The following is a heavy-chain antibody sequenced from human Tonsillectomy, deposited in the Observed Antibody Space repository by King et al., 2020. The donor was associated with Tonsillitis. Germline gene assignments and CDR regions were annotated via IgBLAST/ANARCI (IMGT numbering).Heavy chain of an antibody. CDR2: ISTSGSYV. Sequence: VQLVESGGGLVKPGGSLRLSCAASGFTFSSYSMNWVRQAPGKGLEWVSSISTSGSYVYYADSVKGRFTISRDNAKNSLYLQMNSLRAEDTAVYYCARSLYDCWSGGWFDPWGQGTLVTVSS. D-gene: IGHD3-3*01. CDR3: ARSLYDCWSGGWFDP. CDR1: GFTFSSYS. J-gene: IGHJ5*02. V-gene: IGHV3-21*01.